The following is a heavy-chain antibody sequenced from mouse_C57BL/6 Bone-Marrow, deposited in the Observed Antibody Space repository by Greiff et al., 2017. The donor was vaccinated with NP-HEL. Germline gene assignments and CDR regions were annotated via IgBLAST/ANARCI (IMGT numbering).Heavy chain of an antibody. CDR1: GYSITSGYY. CDR3: ARGLGPY. V-gene: IGHV3-6*01. Sequence: EVKLMESGPGLVKPSQSLSLTCSVTGYSITSGYYWNWIRQFPGNKLEWMGYIRYDGSNNYNPSLKNRISITRDTSKNQFFLKLNSVTTEDTATYYCARGLGPYWGQGTLVTVSA. D-gene: IGHD4-1*01. CDR2: IRYDGSN. J-gene: IGHJ3*01.